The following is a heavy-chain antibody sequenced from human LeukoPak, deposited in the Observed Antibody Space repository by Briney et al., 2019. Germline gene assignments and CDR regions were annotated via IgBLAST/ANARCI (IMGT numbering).Heavy chain of an antibody. CDR2: IIPIFGTA. CDR1: GGTFSIYA. CDR3: ARPRVGPWAFDI. J-gene: IGHJ3*02. D-gene: IGHD1-26*01. V-gene: IGHV1-69*13. Sequence: SVTVSCKASGGTFSIYAISWVRQAPGQGLEWMGGIIPIFGTANYAQKFQGRVTITADESTSTAYMELSSLRSEDTAVYYCARPRVGPWAFDIWGQGTMVTVSS.